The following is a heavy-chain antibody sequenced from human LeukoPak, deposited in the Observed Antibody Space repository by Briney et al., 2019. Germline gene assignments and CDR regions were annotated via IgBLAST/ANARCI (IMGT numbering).Heavy chain of an antibody. CDR1: GGSISRYY. CDR2: IYYSGST. J-gene: IGHJ6*03. CDR3: ARGYYYYMDV. Sequence: PSETLSLTCTVSGGSISRYYWSWIRQSPGKGLEWIGYIYYSGSTKYYPSLESRVTISVDTSKNQFSLKLSSVTAADTAVYYCARGYYYYMDVWGKGTTVTVSS. V-gene: IGHV4-59*01.